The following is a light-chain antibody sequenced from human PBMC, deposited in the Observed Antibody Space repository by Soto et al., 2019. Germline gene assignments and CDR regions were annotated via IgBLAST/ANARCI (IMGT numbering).Light chain of an antibody. CDR3: QESYSTPPT. V-gene: IGKV1-39*01. CDR1: QSISGY. J-gene: IGKJ2*01. Sequence: DIQMTQSPSSLSASVGDRVTITCRASQSISGYLNWYQRKPGKAPKMLIYAASSLQSGVPSRFSGSGSGTLFTLTISSLQPEDFATYHCQESYSTPPTFGQGTKVDIK. CDR2: AAS.